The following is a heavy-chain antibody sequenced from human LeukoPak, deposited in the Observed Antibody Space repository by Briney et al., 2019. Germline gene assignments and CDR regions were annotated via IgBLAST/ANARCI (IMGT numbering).Heavy chain of an antibody. CDR2: IIPILGIA. Sequence: GASVKVSCKASGGTFSSYAISWVRQAPGQGLEWMGRIIPILGIANYAQKFQGRVTITADKSTSTAYMELSSLRSEDTAVCYCARIPGYLYSSSWYMDYWGQGTLVTVSS. J-gene: IGHJ4*02. D-gene: IGHD6-13*01. CDR1: GGTFSSYA. V-gene: IGHV1-69*04. CDR3: ARIPGYLYSSSWYMDY.